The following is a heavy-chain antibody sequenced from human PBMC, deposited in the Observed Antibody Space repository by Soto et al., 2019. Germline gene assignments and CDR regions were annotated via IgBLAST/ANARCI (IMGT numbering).Heavy chain of an antibody. Sequence: SETLSLTCTVSGGSISSGGYYWSWIRQHPGKGLEWIGYIYYGGSTYYNPSLKSRVTISVDTSKNQFSLKLSSVTAADTAVYYCAREMYYDFWSGYQRRSDAFDIWGQGTMVTVSS. CDR1: GGSISSGGYY. CDR2: IYYGGST. D-gene: IGHD3-3*01. V-gene: IGHV4-31*03. J-gene: IGHJ3*02. CDR3: AREMYYDFWSGYQRRSDAFDI.